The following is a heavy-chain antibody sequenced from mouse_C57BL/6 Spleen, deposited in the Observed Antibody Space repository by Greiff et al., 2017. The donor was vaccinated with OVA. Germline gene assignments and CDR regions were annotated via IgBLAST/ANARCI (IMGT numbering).Heavy chain of an antibody. CDR2: INPNNGGT. J-gene: IGHJ2*01. CDR3: ARQDYYGSSYDY. D-gene: IGHD1-1*01. V-gene: IGHV1-22*01. Sequence: EVQLQESGPELVKPGASVKMSCKASGYTFTDYNMHWVKQSHGKSLEWIGYINPNNGGTSYNQKFKGKAKLTVNKSSSTAYMELRSLTSDDSAVYYCARQDYYGSSYDYWGQGTTLTVSS. CDR1: GYTFTDYN.